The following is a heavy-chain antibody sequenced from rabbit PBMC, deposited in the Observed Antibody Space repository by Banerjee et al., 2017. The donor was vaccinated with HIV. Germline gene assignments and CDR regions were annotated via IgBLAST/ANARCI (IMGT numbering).Heavy chain of an antibody. J-gene: IGHJ4*01. V-gene: IGHV1S45*01. CDR2: INTSTGNT. CDR1: GFSFSNKYV. CDR3: ARDNYDDYGDYDL. D-gene: IGHD2-1*01. Sequence: QEQLEESGGDLVKPEGSLTLTCTASGFSFSNKYVMCWVRQAPGKGLEWIACINTSTGNTVYASWAKGRFTISSTLSTTVTLQMTSLTAADTATYFCARDNYDDYGDYDLWGPGTLVTVS.